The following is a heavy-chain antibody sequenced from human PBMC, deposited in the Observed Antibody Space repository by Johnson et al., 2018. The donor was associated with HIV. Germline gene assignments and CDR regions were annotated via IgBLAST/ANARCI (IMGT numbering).Heavy chain of an antibody. CDR1: GFTFSSYA. J-gene: IGHJ3*02. D-gene: IGHD1-26*01. CDR2: ISSNGGST. Sequence: MLLVESGGILVQPGGSLRLSCAASGFTFSSYAMHLVRQAPGKGLEYVSAISSNGGSTYYANSVKGRFTISRDNSKNTLYLQMGSLRAEDMAVYYCASSVLGFIGAFDIWGQGTMVTVSS. V-gene: IGHV3-64*01. CDR3: ASSVLGFIGAFDI.